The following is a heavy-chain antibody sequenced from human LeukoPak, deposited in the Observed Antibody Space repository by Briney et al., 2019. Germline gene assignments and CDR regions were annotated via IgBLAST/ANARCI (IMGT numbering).Heavy chain of an antibody. V-gene: IGHV3-7*01. D-gene: IGHD3-3*01. Sequence: PGGSLRLSCAASGFTFSTYWMHWVRQAPGKGLEWVANIKQDGSEKYYVDSVKGRFTISRDNAKNSLYLQMNSLRAEDTAVYYCARDWDYDFWSGYSPFDYWGQGTLVAVSS. CDR3: ARDWDYDFWSGYSPFDY. J-gene: IGHJ4*02. CDR2: IKQDGSEK. CDR1: GFTFSTYW.